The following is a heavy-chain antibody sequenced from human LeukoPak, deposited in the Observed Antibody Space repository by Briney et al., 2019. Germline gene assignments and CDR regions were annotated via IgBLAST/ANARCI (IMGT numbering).Heavy chain of an antibody. CDR1: GGSISSGGYY. CDR3: ARENYDILTGYSKDAFDI. D-gene: IGHD3-9*01. V-gene: IGHV4-61*08. CDR2: IYYSGST. Sequence: SQTLSLTCTVSGGSISSGGYYWSWIRQPPGKGLEWIGYIYYSGSTNYNPSLKSRVTISVDTSKNQFSLKLSSVTAVDTAVYYCARENYDILTGYSKDAFDIWGQGTMVTVSS. J-gene: IGHJ3*02.